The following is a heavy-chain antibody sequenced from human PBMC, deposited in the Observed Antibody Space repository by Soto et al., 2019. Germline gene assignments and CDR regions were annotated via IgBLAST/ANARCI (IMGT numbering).Heavy chain of an antibody. CDR1: GFTFSSYV. J-gene: IGHJ3*02. Sequence: SGGSLRLSCAASGFTFSSYVMHWVRQAPGKGLECVSGIRSNGHITSYANSVKGRFTISRDNSKNTLYLQMGSLRAEDMAVYYCARERCGSRGCQKNFDSWGEGIMFTI. CDR3: ARERCGSRGCQKNFDS. V-gene: IGHV3-64*01. D-gene: IGHD2-15*01. CDR2: IRSNGHIT.